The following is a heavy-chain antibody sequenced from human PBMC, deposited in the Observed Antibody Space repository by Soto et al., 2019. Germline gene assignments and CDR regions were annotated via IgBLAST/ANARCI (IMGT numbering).Heavy chain of an antibody. D-gene: IGHD2-15*01. CDR3: ARDVIGYCIHNRCTRPLYYYGMDV. V-gene: IGHV4-61*05. J-gene: IGHJ6*02. CDR2: FYYSGST. CDR1: GGSISSSEYY. Sequence: SETQSLTSTVSGGSISSSEYYWGWIRQPPGKGLEWIGYFYYSGSTNYNPSLKSRVTISVDTSRNQFSLKLSSVTAADTAVYYCARDVIGYCIHNRCTRPLYYYGMDVWGQGTTVTLS.